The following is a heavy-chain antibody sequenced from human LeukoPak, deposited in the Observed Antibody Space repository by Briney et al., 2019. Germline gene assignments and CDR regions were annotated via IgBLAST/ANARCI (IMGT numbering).Heavy chain of an antibody. CDR1: GGSISSSSYY. J-gene: IGHJ4*02. D-gene: IGHD3-22*01. CDR3: ARQFDSNGYPLDY. V-gene: IGHV4-39*01. CDR2: IYYSGST. Sequence: SETLSLTCTVSGGSISSSSYYWGWIRQPPGKGLEWIGSIYYSGSTYYNPSLKSRVTISVDTSKNQFSLKLNSVTAADTAVYFCARQFDSNGYPLDYWGQGTLVTVS.